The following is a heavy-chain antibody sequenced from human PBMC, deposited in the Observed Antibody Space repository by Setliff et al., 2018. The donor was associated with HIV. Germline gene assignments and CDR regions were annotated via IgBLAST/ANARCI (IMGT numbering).Heavy chain of an antibody. J-gene: IGHJ5*02. D-gene: IGHD3-9*01. CDR3: ARTWGAGVTGYWFEP. V-gene: IGHV1-69*13. Sequence: SVKVSCKTSRRTFSEDAINWVRQAPGEGLEWVGGIIHILGTADYAEKFQGRVTITADEPRSTVYLEVSNLRSEDTAVYFCARTWGAGVTGYWFEPWGQGTRVTVSS. CDR2: IIHILGTA. CDR1: RRTFSEDA.